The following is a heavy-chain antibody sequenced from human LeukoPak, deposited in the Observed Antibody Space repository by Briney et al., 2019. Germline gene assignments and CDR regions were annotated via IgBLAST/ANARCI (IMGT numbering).Heavy chain of an antibody. D-gene: IGHD5-18*01. V-gene: IGHV3-48*03. CDR2: ISSSAGTT. CDR3: ARQQQQLWYD. Sequence: GGSLRLSCTASGCSFSSYEMSWVRQAPGKGLEWVSYISSSAGTTYYADSVKGRFTISRANAKNSLYLQMNSLRAEDTAVYFCARQQQQLWYDWGQGTLVTVSS. CDR1: GCSFSSYE. J-gene: IGHJ4*02.